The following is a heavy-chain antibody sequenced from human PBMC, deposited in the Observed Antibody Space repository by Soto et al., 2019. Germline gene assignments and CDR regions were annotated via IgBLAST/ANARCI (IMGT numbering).Heavy chain of an antibody. CDR2: VHYSGTT. D-gene: IGHD3-10*01. Sequence: QVHLQESGPGLVKPSETLFLTCTVSGGSISIYYWNWIRQAPGKGLEWIGYVHYSGTTSYYPSVESRVTISLDTSKNQFSLRLTSVTAADTAVYYCARRWSGTDYWGQGTLVTVSS. J-gene: IGHJ4*02. V-gene: IGHV4-59*01. CDR1: GGSISIYY. CDR3: ARRWSGTDY.